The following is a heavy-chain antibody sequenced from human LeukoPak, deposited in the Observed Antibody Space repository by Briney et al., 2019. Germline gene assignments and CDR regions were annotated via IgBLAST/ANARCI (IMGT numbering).Heavy chain of an antibody. CDR1: GGSFSGYY. J-gene: IGHJ4*02. D-gene: IGHD6-13*01. CDR3: ARGQIAAAGSGRYFDY. CDR2: INHSGST. V-gene: IGHV4-34*01. Sequence: PSETLSLTCAVYGGSFSGYYWSWIRQPPGKGLEWIGEINHSGSTNYNPSLKSRVTISVDTSKNQFSLKLSSVTAADTAVYYCARGQIAAAGSGRYFDYWGQGTLVTVSS.